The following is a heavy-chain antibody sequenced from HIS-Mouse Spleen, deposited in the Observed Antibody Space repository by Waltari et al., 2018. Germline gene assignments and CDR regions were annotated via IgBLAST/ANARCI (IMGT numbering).Heavy chain of an antibody. CDR3: ASGNSSGWYGGQKYYYYYYGMDV. Sequence: QVQLQESGPGLVKPSETLSLTCTVSGYSISSGYYWGWIRQPPGKGLEWIGSIYHSGSTYYNPSLKSRVTISVDTSKNQFSLKLSSVTAADTAVYYCASGNSSGWYGGQKYYYYYYGMDVWGQGTTVTVSS. D-gene: IGHD6-19*01. CDR2: IYHSGST. CDR1: GYSISSGYY. V-gene: IGHV4-38-2*02. J-gene: IGHJ6*02.